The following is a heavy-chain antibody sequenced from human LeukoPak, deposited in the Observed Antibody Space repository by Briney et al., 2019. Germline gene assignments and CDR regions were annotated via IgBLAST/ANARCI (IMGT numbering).Heavy chain of an antibody. J-gene: IGHJ5*02. CDR2: INHSGST. CDR1: GGSFSGYY. Sequence: SETLSLTCAVYGGSFSGYYWSWIRHTPGEGLEWIGEINHSGSTNYNPSLKSRVTISVDTSKNQFSLKLSSVTAADTAVYYCARGNPYDFGWFDPWGQGTLVTVSS. V-gene: IGHV4-34*01. D-gene: IGHD3-3*01. CDR3: ARGNPYDFGWFDP.